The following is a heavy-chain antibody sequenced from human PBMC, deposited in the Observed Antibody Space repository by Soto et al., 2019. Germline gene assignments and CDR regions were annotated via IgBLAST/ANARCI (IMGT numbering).Heavy chain of an antibody. D-gene: IGHD3-10*01. J-gene: IGHJ5*02. V-gene: IGHV1-3*01. CDR3: TRLPHDYYGSAYYNWFDP. CDR1: GYTFTSYA. Sequence: ASVKVSCKASGYTFTSYAMHWVRQAPGQRLEWMGWINAGNGNTKYSQKFQGRVTITRDTSASTAYMELSSLRSEDTAVYYCTRLPHDYYGSAYYNWFDPWGQGTLVTVSS. CDR2: INAGNGNT.